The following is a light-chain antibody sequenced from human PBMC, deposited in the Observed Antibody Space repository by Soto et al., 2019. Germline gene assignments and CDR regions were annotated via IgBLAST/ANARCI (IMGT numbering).Light chain of an antibody. CDR1: QGISNY. V-gene: IGKV1-27*01. CDR3: QKYNSALTWT. Sequence: DIQMTQSPSSLSASVGDRVTITCRASQGISNYLAWYQQKPGKVPKLLIYAASTLQSGVPSRFSGSGSGTDFTLTTSSLQPEDGATYYCQKYNSALTWTFGQGTKVEIK. J-gene: IGKJ1*01. CDR2: AAS.